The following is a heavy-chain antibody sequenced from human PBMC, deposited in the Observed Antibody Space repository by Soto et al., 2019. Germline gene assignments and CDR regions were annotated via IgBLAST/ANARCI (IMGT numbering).Heavy chain of an antibody. CDR3: ARADPGIAVAGTRGAEYFQH. CDR1: GYTFTSYG. D-gene: IGHD6-19*01. J-gene: IGHJ1*01. V-gene: IGHV1-18*01. CDR2: ISAYNGNT. Sequence: QVQLVQSGAEVKKPGASVKVSCKASGYTFTSYGISWVRQAPGQGLEWMGWISAYNGNTNYAQKLQGRVTMTTDTPTSTAYMELRSVRSDDTAVYYCARADPGIAVAGTRGAEYFQHWGQGTLVPVSS.